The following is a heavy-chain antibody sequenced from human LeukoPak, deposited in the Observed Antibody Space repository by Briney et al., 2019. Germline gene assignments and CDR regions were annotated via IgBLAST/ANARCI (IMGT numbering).Heavy chain of an antibody. CDR3: PSSLYCSTSSCYTLDN. J-gene: IGHJ4*02. Sequence: GGSLRLSCAASGFTFSNGWMSWVRQAPGKGLEWVGRIRTTDYAAPVKGRFTISRDGSTNTVYLHMNSLKTEDTAVYFCPSSLYCSTSSCYTLDNWGQGTLVAVSP. CDR2: IRTT. D-gene: IGHD2-2*02. V-gene: IGHV3-66*01. CDR1: GFTFSNGW.